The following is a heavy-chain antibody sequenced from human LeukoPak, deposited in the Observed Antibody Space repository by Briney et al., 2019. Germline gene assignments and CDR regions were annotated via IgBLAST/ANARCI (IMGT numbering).Heavy chain of an antibody. CDR1: GYTFTSYG. Sequence: ASVKVSCKASGYTFTSYGISWVRQAPGQGLEWMGCISAYNGNTNYAQKLQGRVAMTTDTSTSTAYMELRSLRSDDTAVYYCARDFKLQWLAPEPFDPWGQGTLVTVSS. V-gene: IGHV1-18*01. CDR3: ARDFKLQWLAPEPFDP. D-gene: IGHD6-19*01. CDR2: ISAYNGNT. J-gene: IGHJ5*02.